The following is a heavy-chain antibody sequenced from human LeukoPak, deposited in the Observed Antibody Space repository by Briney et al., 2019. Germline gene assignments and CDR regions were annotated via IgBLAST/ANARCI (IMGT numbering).Heavy chain of an antibody. J-gene: IGHJ4*02. CDR1: GFTVSSNY. Sequence: GGSLRLSCAASGFTVSSNYMSWVRQAPGKGLEWVSVIYSGGGTYYADSVKGRFTISRDNSKNTLYLQMNSLRAEDTAVYYCAKGPLAVEHSTHRFDFWGQGTLVTVSS. V-gene: IGHV3-66*01. CDR2: IYSGGGT. CDR3: AKGPLAVEHSTHRFDF. D-gene: IGHD1/OR15-1a*01.